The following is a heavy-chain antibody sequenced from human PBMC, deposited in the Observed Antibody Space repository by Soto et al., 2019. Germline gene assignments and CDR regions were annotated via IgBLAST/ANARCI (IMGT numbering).Heavy chain of an antibody. D-gene: IGHD6-13*01. CDR2: IYYSANT. CDR1: GGSISNSDGYY. V-gene: IGHV4-39*01. J-gene: IGHJ4*02. Sequence: SETLSLTCTVSGGSISNSDGYYWAWIRQPPGKGLLWIGSIYYSANTYYHPSLKSRVSISVDNAKNSLYLQMNSLRAEDTAVYYCALRAGPLGGQGTLVTVSS. CDR3: ALRAGPL.